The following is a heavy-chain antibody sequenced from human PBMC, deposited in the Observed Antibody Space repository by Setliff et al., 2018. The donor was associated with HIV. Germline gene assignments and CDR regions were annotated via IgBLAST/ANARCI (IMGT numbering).Heavy chain of an antibody. Sequence: SETLSLTCTVSGGSISSSSHYWGWIRQPPGKGLEWIGSIYNDGSTYYNPSLKSRVTISVDTSKNQFSLKLKSVTAADTAIYYCAGSYGSSWFGPFDYWGQGTLVTVSS. CDR3: AGSYGSSWFGPFDY. J-gene: IGHJ4*02. V-gene: IGHV4-39*01. D-gene: IGHD6-13*01. CDR2: IYNDGST. CDR1: GGSISSSSHY.